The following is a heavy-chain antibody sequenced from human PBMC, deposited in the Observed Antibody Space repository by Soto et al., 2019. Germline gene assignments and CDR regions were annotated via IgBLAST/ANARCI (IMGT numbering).Heavy chain of an antibody. Sequence: EVQLVESGGGLVQPGRSLRLSCAASGFTFEDYAMNWVRQAPGKGLEWVSGISGDGSSTNYADSVKGRFTISRDNAKNTVYLQIDSLRAEDTAVYYCARSLPGTYGAFDLWGQGTMVTVSS. CDR3: ARSLPGTYGAFDL. CDR2: ISGDGSST. D-gene: IGHD1-7*01. CDR1: GFTFEDYA. V-gene: IGHV3-9*01. J-gene: IGHJ3*01.